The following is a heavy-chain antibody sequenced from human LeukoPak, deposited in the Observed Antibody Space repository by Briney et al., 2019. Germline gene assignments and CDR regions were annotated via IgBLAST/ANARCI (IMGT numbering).Heavy chain of an antibody. V-gene: IGHV4-34*01. CDR3: ARGPLIVVVTAIGNWFDP. Sequence: SETLSLTCAVYGGSFIGYYWSWIRQPPGKGLEWIGEINHSGSTNYNPSLKSRVTISVDTSKNQFSLKLSSVTAADTAVYYCARGPLIVVVTAIGNWFDPWGQGTLVTVSS. D-gene: IGHD2-21*02. J-gene: IGHJ5*02. CDR2: INHSGST. CDR1: GGSFIGYY.